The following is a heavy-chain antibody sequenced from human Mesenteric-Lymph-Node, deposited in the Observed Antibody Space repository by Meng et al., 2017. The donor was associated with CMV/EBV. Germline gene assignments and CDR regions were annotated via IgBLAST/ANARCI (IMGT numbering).Heavy chain of an antibody. CDR1: GDTVSSNSAA. Sequence: ISGDTVSSNSAAWNWIRQSPSGGLEWLGRTYYRSKWYNDYAVSVKSRITINPDTSKNQFSLQLNSVTPEDTAVYYCRWWGGTTAADYWGQGTLVTVSS. CDR2: TYYRSKWYN. J-gene: IGHJ4*02. CDR3: RWWGGTTAADY. V-gene: IGHV6-1*01. D-gene: IGHD4-11*01.